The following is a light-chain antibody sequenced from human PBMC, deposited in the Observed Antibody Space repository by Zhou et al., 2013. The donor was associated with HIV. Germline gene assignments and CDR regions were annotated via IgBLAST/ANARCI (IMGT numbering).Light chain of an antibody. CDR2: DAS. Sequence: ELVLTQSPATLSLSPGDRATLSCRASHGISAYLAWYQQKPGQAPRLLIYDASNRATGVPARFSGSGSGTDFSLTISSLEPEDFAVYYCHHCTNSAPRVPFGQGTQTGDQT. V-gene: IGKV3-11*01. J-gene: IGKJ2*01. CDR3: HHCTNSAPRVP. CDR1: HGISAY.